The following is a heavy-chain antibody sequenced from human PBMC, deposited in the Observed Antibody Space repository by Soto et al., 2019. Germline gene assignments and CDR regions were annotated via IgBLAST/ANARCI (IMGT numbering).Heavy chain of an antibody. D-gene: IGHD3-10*01. CDR2: ISYDGSNK. CDR1: GFTFSSYA. V-gene: IGHV3-30-3*01. CDR3: AKEGGYYGSGSYSVGENYYGMDV. J-gene: IGHJ6*02. Sequence: GGSLRLSCAASGFTFSSYAMHWVRQAPGKGLEWVAVISYDGSNKYYADSVKGRFTISRDNSKNTLYLQMNSLRAEDTAVYYCAKEGGYYGSGSYSVGENYYGMDVWGQGTTVTVSS.